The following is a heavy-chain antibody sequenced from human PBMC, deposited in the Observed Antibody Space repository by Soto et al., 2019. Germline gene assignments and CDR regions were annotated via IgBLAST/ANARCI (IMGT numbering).Heavy chain of an antibody. CDR2: FDPGSGST. Sequence: QVQLVQSGAEVKKPGASVKVSCKDSGYSLTELSMHWVRQAPGKGLEWLGGFDPGSGSTVYAQRFEDRVRMTEDASAGTASMDRGSLRSDDTAFYYCSTMPRPYASGIYNLTPSLHYWGQGSLLTVSS. D-gene: IGHD3-10*01. J-gene: IGHJ4*02. CDR1: GYSLTELS. CDR3: STMPRPYASGIYNLTPSLHY. V-gene: IGHV1-24*01.